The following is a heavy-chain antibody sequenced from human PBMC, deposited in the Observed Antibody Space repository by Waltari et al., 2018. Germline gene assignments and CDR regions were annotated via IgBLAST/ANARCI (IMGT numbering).Heavy chain of an antibody. J-gene: IGHJ4*02. CDR2: INHSGST. CDR3: AREGPAAAGIDY. V-gene: IGHV4-34*01. D-gene: IGHD6-13*01. CDR1: GGSFSGYY. Sequence: QVQLQQWGAGLLKPSETLSLTCAVYGGSFSGYYWSWIRQPPGKGLEWIGEINHSGSTNYNPSLKSRVTISVDTSKNQFSLKRSSVTAADTAVYYCAREGPAAAGIDYWGQGTLVTVSS.